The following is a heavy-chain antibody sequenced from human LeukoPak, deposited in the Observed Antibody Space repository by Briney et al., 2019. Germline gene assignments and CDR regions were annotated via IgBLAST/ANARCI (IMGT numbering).Heavy chain of an antibody. CDR2: ISSSGGTT. CDR1: GLTFSSYA. CDR3: AKDLLTAGYDY. V-gene: IGHV3-23*01. J-gene: IGHJ4*02. Sequence: PGGSLRLSCAASGLTFSSYAMSWVRQAPGKGLEWVSSISSSGGTTFYADSVKGRFTISRDNSKNTLYLQMNSLRAEDTAVYYCAKDLLTAGYDYWGQGTLVTVSS. D-gene: IGHD2-21*02.